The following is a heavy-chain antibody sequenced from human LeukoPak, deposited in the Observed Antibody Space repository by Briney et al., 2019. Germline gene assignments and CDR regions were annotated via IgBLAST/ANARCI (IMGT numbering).Heavy chain of an antibody. D-gene: IGHD6-13*01. CDR1: GYPFSSYW. CDR2: IYPLDSDV. J-gene: IGHJ4*02. Sequence: GESLKISFQASGYPFSSYWIAWVRPMPGKGLECMGLIYPLDSDVKYSPSFQGQVTISADKSIRTAYLQWSSLKASDTAMYYCARARRSSTPEVGDVFKTWYFFEYWGQGALVTVSS. CDR3: ARARRSSTPEVGDVFKTWYFFEY. V-gene: IGHV5-51*01.